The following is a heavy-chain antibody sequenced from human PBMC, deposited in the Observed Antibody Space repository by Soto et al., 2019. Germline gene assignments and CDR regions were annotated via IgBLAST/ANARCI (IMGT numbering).Heavy chain of an antibody. CDR1: GGTFSSYA. CDR2: IIPIFGTA. D-gene: IGHD3-3*01. V-gene: IGHV1-69*12. Sequence: QVQLVQSGAEVKKPGSSVKVSCKASGGTFSSYAISWVRQDPGQGLEWMGGIIPIFGTANYAQKFQGRVTITADESTSTAYMELSSLRSEDTAVYYSARADSPTIFGVARQYYFDYWGQGTLVTVSS. J-gene: IGHJ4*02. CDR3: ARADSPTIFGVARQYYFDY.